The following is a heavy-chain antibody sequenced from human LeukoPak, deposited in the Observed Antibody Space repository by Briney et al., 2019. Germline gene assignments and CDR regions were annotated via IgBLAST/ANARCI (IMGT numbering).Heavy chain of an antibody. D-gene: IGHD1-26*01. Sequence: PGGSLRLSCAASGFTFSSYAMSSVRRAPGKGLEWVSAISGSGGSTYYADSVKGRFTISRDNSKNTLYLQMNSLRAEDTAVYYCAKTERGGSWYYFDYWGQGTLVTVSS. V-gene: IGHV3-23*01. CDR2: ISGSGGST. J-gene: IGHJ4*02. CDR3: AKTERGGSWYYFDY. CDR1: GFTFSSYA.